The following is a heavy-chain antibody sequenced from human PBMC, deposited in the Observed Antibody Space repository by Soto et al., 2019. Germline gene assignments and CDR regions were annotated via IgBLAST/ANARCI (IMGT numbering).Heavy chain of an antibody. Sequence: GGSLRLSCAASAFTFSTYAMSWVRQAPGKGLEWVSAISGTGGSTYYADSVKGRFTISRDNSKNTLYLQMNSLRAEDTALYYCAKDVTYYYDAAGSNYFDYWGQGTLVTVSS. D-gene: IGHD3-22*01. J-gene: IGHJ4*02. CDR3: AKDVTYYYDAAGSNYFDY. V-gene: IGHV3-23*01. CDR2: ISGTGGST. CDR1: AFTFSTYA.